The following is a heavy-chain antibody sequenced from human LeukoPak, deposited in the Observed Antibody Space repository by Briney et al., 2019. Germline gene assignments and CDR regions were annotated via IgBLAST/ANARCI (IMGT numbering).Heavy chain of an antibody. J-gene: IGHJ5*02. Sequence: SETLSLTCTVSGGSISSYYWSWIRQPPGKGLEWIGYIYYSGSTNYNPSLTSRVTISVDTSKNQFSLKLSSVTAADTAVYYCARDRTIVGATGNWFDPWGQGTLVTVSS. CDR3: ARDRTIVGATGNWFDP. D-gene: IGHD1-26*01. CDR1: GGSISSYY. V-gene: IGHV4-59*01. CDR2: IYYSGST.